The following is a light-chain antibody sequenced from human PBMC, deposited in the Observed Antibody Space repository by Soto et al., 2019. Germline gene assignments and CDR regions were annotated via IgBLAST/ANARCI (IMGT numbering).Light chain of an antibody. J-gene: IGKJ2*01. CDR3: QQRSNWPPT. CDR2: DAP. Sequence: EIVLTQSPATLSLSPGERATLSCRASQSVSSYLAWYQQKPGQAPRLLIYDAPNRATGIPARFSGSGSGTDFTLTISSLGPEDFAVYYCQQRSNWPPTFGQGTKLEIK. V-gene: IGKV3-11*01. CDR1: QSVSSY.